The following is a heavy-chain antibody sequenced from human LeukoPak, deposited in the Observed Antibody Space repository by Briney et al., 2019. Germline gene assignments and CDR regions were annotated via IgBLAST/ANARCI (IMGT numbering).Heavy chain of an antibody. D-gene: IGHD2-21*01. CDR1: GGSFSGYY. J-gene: IGHJ4*02. CDR3: ARDRQCGY. CDR2: INHSGGT. Sequence: PSETLSLTCAVYGGSFSGYYWSWIRQPPGKGLEWIGEINHSGGTNYNPSLKSRVTISVDTSKNQFSLKLSSVTAADTAVYYCARDRQCGYWGQGTLVTVSS. V-gene: IGHV4-34*01.